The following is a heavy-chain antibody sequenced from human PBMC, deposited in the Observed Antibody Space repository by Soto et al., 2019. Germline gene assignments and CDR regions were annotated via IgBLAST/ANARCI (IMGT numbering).Heavy chain of an antibody. CDR1: GGSFGGYY. CDR2: INHSGST. V-gene: IGHV4-34*01. Sequence: SETLSVTCAVYGGSFGGYYWSWIRQPPGKGLEWIGEINHSGSTNYNPFLKSRVTIPVDTSKNQFSMKLSSVTAADTAVYYCARGPYDYVWGSYRSKYYFDYWGQGTLVTVSS. CDR3: ARGPYDYVWGSYRSKYYFDY. D-gene: IGHD3-16*02. J-gene: IGHJ4*02.